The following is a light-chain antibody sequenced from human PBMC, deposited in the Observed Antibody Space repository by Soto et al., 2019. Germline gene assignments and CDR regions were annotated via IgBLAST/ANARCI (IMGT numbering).Light chain of an antibody. J-gene: IGKJ1*01. CDR3: QHYTSYSWA. V-gene: IGKV1-5*01. CDR1: ESVGSL. CDR2: GAS. Sequence: DIQMTQSPSTLSASVGDRVTITCRASESVGSLLAWYQQKPGKAPKLLIYGASSSLSGVPSRFSGSGSGTEFTLTISSLQPDDSATYYCQHYTSYSWAFGQGTKVDIK.